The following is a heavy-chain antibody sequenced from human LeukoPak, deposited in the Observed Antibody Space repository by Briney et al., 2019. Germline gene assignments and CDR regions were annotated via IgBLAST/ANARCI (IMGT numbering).Heavy chain of an antibody. Sequence: GGSLRLSCAASGFTFSGSAMHWVRQASGKGLEWVGRIRSKANSYATAYAASVKGRFTISRDDSKNTAYLQMNSLKTEDTAVYYCTRRVDIAMVEGIDFDYWGREPWSPSP. V-gene: IGHV3-73*01. J-gene: IGHJ4*02. CDR2: IRSKANSYAT. CDR1: GFTFSGSA. D-gene: IGHD5-18*01. CDR3: TRRVDIAMVEGIDFDY.